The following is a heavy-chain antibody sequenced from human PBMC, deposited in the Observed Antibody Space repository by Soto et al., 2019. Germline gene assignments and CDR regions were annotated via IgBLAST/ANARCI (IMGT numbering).Heavy chain of an antibody. CDR3: ARVGRGTATTVVDAFDI. D-gene: IGHD1-1*01. Sequence: QVQLQQWGAGLLKPSETLSLTCAVYGGFVSSGSYYWSWIRQPPGKGLEWIGEMSHSGGTHFNPSVKSRVTISVDTSKNQFSLKMSSVTAADTALYYCARVGRGTATTVVDAFDIWGPGTMVTVSS. V-gene: IGHV4-34*01. CDR2: MSHSGGT. CDR1: GGFVSSGSYY. J-gene: IGHJ3*02.